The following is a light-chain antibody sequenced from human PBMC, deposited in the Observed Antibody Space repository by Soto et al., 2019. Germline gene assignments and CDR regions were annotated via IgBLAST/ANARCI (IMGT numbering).Light chain of an antibody. V-gene: IGKV3-15*01. Sequence: EIGMTQSPATLSVSPGERATLSCRASQSVSANLAWYQQKPGQPPRLLIYGASTRATGIPARFSGSGSGTEFTLTISSLQSEDFAVYYCQHYNNWWTFGQGTKVEIK. J-gene: IGKJ1*01. CDR3: QHYNNWWT. CDR1: QSVSAN. CDR2: GAS.